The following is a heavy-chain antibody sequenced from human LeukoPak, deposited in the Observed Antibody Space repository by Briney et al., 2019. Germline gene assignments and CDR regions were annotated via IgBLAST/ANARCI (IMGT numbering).Heavy chain of an antibody. D-gene: IGHD3-22*01. CDR3: AARLYYYDSSGYGGDY. V-gene: IGHV1-58*02. J-gene: IGHJ4*02. CDR1: GFTFTSSA. CDR2: IVVGSGNT. Sequence: ASVKLSCKASGFTFTSSATQWGRQARGQRLELIGWIVVGSGNTNYAQKFQERVTITRAMSTSTAYMELSSLRSEDTAVYYCAARLYYYDSSGYGGDYWGQGTLVTVSS.